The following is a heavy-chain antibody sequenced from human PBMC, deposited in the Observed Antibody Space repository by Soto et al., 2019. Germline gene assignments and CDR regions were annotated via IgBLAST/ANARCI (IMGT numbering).Heavy chain of an antibody. CDR2: MNPNSGNT. CDR3: VRGRLLWFGELLGY. Sequence: QVQLVQSGAEVKKPGASVKVSCKASGYTFTSYDINWVRQATGQGLEWMGWMNPNSGNTGYAQKFQGRVTMTRNTSISTAYMELSSLRSEDTAVYYCVRGRLLWFGELLGYWGQGTLVTVSS. D-gene: IGHD3-10*01. V-gene: IGHV1-8*01. CDR1: GYTFTSYD. J-gene: IGHJ4*02.